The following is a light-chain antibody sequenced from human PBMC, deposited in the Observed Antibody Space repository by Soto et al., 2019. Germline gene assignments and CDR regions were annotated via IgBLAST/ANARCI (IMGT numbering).Light chain of an antibody. CDR1: QSVSNSY. V-gene: IGKV3-20*01. CDR2: GAS. Sequence: EIVLTQSPATLSLSPGERASLSCRASQSVSNSYLAWYQQKPGQAPRLLIFGASNRATGIPDRFSGSGSGTDFTLTISRLEPEDFAVHYCQQYGTSPRTFGQGTKLEIK. CDR3: QQYGTSPRT. J-gene: IGKJ2*01.